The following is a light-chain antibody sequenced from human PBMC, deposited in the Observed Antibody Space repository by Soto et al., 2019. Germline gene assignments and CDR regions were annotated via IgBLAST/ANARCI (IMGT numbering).Light chain of an antibody. CDR1: ISNIGGNT. Sequence: QSVLTQPPSASGTPGQRVTISCSGSISNIGGNTVNWYQQLPGTAPKLLMYTNNQRPSGVPDRFSGSKSGTSAFLAISGLQSEDEADYYCAAWDDSLNGVVFGGGTKLTVL. J-gene: IGLJ2*01. CDR3: AAWDDSLNGVV. CDR2: TNN. V-gene: IGLV1-44*01.